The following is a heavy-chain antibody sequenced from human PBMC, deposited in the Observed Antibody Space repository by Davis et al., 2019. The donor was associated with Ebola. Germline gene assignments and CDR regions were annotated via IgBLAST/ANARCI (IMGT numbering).Heavy chain of an antibody. D-gene: IGHD3-22*01. CDR2: IYYIGIT. J-gene: IGHJ5*02. CDR3: AKAYDSSGYAWFGP. Sequence: SETLSLTCTVSGGSISSYYWSWIRQPPGKGLEWIGDIYYIGITYYNPSLKSRITISVDTSKNQFSLKLSSVTAADTAVYFCAKAYDSSGYAWFGPWGQGTLVTVSS. V-gene: IGHV4-59*08. CDR1: GGSISSYY.